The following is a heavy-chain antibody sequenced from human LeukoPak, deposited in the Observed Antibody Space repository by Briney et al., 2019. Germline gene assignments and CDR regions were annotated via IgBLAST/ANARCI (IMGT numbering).Heavy chain of an antibody. V-gene: IGHV1-69*06. Sequence: SVKVSCKASGGTFSSYAISWVRQAPGQGLEWMGGIIPIFGTANYAQKFQGRVTITADKSTSTAYMELSSLRSEDTAVYYCAKENLSYYYDSSGYYPPDYWGQGTLVTVSS. D-gene: IGHD3-22*01. CDR1: GGTFSSYA. J-gene: IGHJ4*02. CDR2: IIPIFGTA. CDR3: AKENLSYYYDSSGYYPPDY.